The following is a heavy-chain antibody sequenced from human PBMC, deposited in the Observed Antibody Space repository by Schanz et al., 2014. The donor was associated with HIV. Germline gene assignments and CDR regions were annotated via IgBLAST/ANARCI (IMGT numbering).Heavy chain of an antibody. D-gene: IGHD6-19*01. CDR1: GFTFSNGW. J-gene: IGHJ4*02. CDR2: IWNDGSYK. V-gene: IGHV3-33*08. CDR3: ARDREKQWLVRGPDY. Sequence: VHLLESGGGLVQPGGSLRLTCAASGFTFSNGWMSWVRQAPGKGLEWAAVIWNDGSYKYYADSVKGRFTISRDNPKNTLYLQMNSLRAEDTAVYYCARDREKQWLVRGPDYWGQGTLVTVSS.